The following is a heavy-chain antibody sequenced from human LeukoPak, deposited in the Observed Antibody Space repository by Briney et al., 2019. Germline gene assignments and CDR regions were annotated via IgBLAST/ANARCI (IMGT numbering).Heavy chain of an antibody. J-gene: IGHJ6*02. CDR1: GFTFSDYS. D-gene: IGHD3-16*01. V-gene: IGHV3-7*01. Sequence: GGSLRLSCAASGFTFSDYSMNWVRQAPGKGLEWVANMNQDGSEKDYVDSVKGRFTISRDNARNSLYLQMGSLRAEDTAVYYCATYTHWVAGDVWGQGTTVTVSS. CDR3: ATYTHWVAGDV. CDR2: MNQDGSEK.